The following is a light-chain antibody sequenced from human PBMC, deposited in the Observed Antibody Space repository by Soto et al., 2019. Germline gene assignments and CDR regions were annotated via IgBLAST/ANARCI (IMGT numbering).Light chain of an antibody. V-gene: IGLV2-14*01. CDR2: VVS. CDR3: ASYTSSNTPLV. CDR1: SSDVGGYNY. Sequence: QSALTQPASVSGSPGQSITISCTRTSSDVGGYNYVSWYQQHPDKAPKLIIYVVSNRPSGVSDRFSGSKSGNTASLTISGLQAEDEADYYCASYTSSNTPLVFGTGTKLTVL. J-gene: IGLJ1*01.